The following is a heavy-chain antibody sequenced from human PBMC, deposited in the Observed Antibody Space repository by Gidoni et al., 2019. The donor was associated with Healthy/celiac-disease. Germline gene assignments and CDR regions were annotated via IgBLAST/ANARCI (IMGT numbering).Heavy chain of an antibody. D-gene: IGHD6-19*01. Sequence: QVQLVESGGGVVQPGRSLRLSCAASGFTFISYGMHWVRQAPGKGLEWVAVIWYDGSNKYYADSVKGRFTISRDNSKNTLYLQMNSLRAEDTAVYYCALSIAVAGSPDAFDIWGQGTMVTVSS. CDR2: IWYDGSNK. V-gene: IGHV3-33*01. CDR3: ALSIAVAGSPDAFDI. CDR1: GFTFISYG. J-gene: IGHJ3*02.